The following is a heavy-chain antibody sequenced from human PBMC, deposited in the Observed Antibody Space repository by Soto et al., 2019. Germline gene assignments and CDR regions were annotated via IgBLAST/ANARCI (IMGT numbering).Heavy chain of an antibody. D-gene: IGHD6-13*01. V-gene: IGHV2-26*01. CDR1: GFSLSNARMG. J-gene: IGHJ6*02. Sequence: GSGPTLVNPTEALTLTCTVSGFSLSNARMGVSWIRQPPGKALEWLAHIFSNDEKSYSTSLKSRLTISKDTSKSQVVLTMTNMDPVDTATYYCARIRSAAGTSYYYGMDVWGQGTTVTVSS. CDR3: ARIRSAAGTSYYYGMDV. CDR2: IFSNDEK.